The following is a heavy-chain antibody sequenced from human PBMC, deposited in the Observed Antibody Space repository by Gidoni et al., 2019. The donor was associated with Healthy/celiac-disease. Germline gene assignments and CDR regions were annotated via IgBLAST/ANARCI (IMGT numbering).Heavy chain of an antibody. Sequence: EVQLVESGGGLVKPGGSLRLTCSASGFTFSSYSMNWVRQGQGKVLEWVSSISSSSSYIYYADSVKGRFTISRDNAKNSLYLQMNSLRAEDTAVYYCARGGFGYYGMDVWGQGTTVTVSS. J-gene: IGHJ6*02. CDR2: ISSSSSYI. CDR1: GFTFSSYS. CDR3: ARGGFGYYGMDV. V-gene: IGHV3-21*01. D-gene: IGHD3-10*01.